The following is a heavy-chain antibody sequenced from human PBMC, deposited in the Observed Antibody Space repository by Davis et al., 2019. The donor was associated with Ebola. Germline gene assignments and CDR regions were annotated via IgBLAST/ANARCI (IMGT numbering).Heavy chain of an antibody. CDR2: IYYSGST. D-gene: IGHD3-22*01. Sequence: MPSETLSLTCTVSGGSISSSSYYWGWIRQPPGKGLEWIGSIYYSGSTYYNPSLKSRVTISVDTSKNQFSLKLSSVTAADTAVYYCASRVAYYYDSSSYSVGEYFDYWGQGTLVTVSS. J-gene: IGHJ4*02. V-gene: IGHV4-39*01. CDR1: GGSISSSSYY. CDR3: ASRVAYYYDSSSYSVGEYFDY.